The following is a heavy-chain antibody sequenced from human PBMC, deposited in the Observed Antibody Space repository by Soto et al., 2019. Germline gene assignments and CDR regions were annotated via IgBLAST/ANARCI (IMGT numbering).Heavy chain of an antibody. D-gene: IGHD3-10*01. CDR1: GYSFTSYW. Sequence: EVQLVPSGAEVKKPGESLKISCQGSGYSFTSYWIGWVRQMPGNGLDWMGIIYPGDSDTRYSPSFQGQVTISADKSISTAYLQWSSLKASDTAMYYCASITMVRGAIDAFDIWGKGTMVTVSS. V-gene: IGHV5-51*03. J-gene: IGHJ3*02. CDR3: ASITMVRGAIDAFDI. CDR2: IYPGDSDT.